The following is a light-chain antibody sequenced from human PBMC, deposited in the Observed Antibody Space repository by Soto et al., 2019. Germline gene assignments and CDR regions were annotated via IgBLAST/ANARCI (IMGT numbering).Light chain of an antibody. J-gene: IGLJ2*01. CDR1: SIGGES. CDR2: YDS. V-gene: IGLV3-21*04. Sequence: SYELTQTPSVSVAPGETARITCGGSSIGGESVHWYQQKPGQAPVLVIFYDSDRPSGIPERFSGSNFGNTATLSISRVEAGDEADYYCQIWDSDSDHVVFGGGTKLTVL. CDR3: QIWDSDSDHVV.